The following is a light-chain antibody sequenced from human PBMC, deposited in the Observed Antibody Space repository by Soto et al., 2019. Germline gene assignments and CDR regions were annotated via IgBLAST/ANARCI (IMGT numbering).Light chain of an antibody. V-gene: IGKV3-11*01. Sequence: EIVLTQSPATLSLSPGERANLSCRASQSVSSFLAWYQQKPGQAPRLLIYDASNRGTGIPARFSGSGFGTDFTLTISSLEPEDFAVYYCQQRSNWPLTFGGGTKV. CDR3: QQRSNWPLT. CDR1: QSVSSF. J-gene: IGKJ4*01. CDR2: DAS.